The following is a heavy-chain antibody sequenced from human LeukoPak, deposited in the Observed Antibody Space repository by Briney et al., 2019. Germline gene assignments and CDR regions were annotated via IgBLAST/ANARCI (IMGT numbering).Heavy chain of an antibody. CDR3: ARGFDAHNAFDI. CDR1: GGPISSSSYY. V-gene: IGHV4-39*01. D-gene: IGHD3-9*01. Sequence: SETLSLTCTVSGGPISSSSYYWGWIRQPPGKGLEWIGSIYYSGNTYYNPSLKSRVTISVDTSKNQFSLKLSSVTAADTAVYYCARGFDAHNAFDIWGQGTMVTVSS. CDR2: IYYSGNT. J-gene: IGHJ3*02.